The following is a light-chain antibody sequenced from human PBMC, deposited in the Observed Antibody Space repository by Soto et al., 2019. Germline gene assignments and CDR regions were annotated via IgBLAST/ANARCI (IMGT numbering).Light chain of an antibody. Sequence: QSVLTQPASVSGSPGQSITISCTETSSDVRGYNYVSWYQKHPGKAPKLMLYEVSNRPSGVSNRFSGSKSGNTASLTISGLQAEDEAHYYCSSYRTTRTPVFGGGTKVTVL. V-gene: IGLV2-14*01. CDR2: EVS. CDR1: SSDVRGYNY. J-gene: IGLJ3*02. CDR3: SSYRTTRTPV.